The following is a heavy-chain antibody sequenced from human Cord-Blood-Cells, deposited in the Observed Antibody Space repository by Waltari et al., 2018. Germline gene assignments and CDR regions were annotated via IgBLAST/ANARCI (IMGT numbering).Heavy chain of an antibody. CDR3: TTRPPSVVGATDY. CDR2: IRRKANSYAT. J-gene: IGHJ4*02. V-gene: IGHV3-73*01. Sequence: EVQLVESGGGLVQPGGSLKLSCAASGFTFSGSAMHWVRQASGKGLEWVGRIRRKANSYATAYAASVKGRFTISRDDSKTTAYLQMNSLKTEDTAVYYCTTRPPSVVGATDYWGQGTLVTVSS. CDR1: GFTFSGSA. D-gene: IGHD1-26*01.